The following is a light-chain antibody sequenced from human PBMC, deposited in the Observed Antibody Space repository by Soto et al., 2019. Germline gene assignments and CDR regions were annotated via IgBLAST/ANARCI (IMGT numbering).Light chain of an antibody. CDR2: GAS. V-gene: IGKV3-20*01. CDR3: QQYGFLPKT. Sequence: EIVLTQSPGTLSLSPGERATLACRSSQSFSSNYLAWFQQKPGQAPRLLIYGASNRATGIPDRFSGSGSGTDFTLTISRLEPEDFAVYYCQQYGFLPKTFGQGTKVDIK. J-gene: IGKJ1*01. CDR1: QSFSSNY.